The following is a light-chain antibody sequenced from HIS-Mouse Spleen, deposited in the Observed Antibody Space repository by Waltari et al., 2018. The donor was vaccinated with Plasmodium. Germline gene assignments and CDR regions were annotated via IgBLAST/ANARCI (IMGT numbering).Light chain of an antibody. V-gene: IGLV3-10*01. CDR3: YSTDSSGNHRV. J-gene: IGLJ3*02. CDR1: ALPKKY. Sequence: SYELTQPPSVSVSPGHTARITCSVDALPKKYAYWYQQKSGQAPVLVIYEDSKRPSGIPERFSDSSSGTMATLTISGAQVEDEADYYCYSTDSSGNHRVFGGGTKLTVL. CDR2: EDS.